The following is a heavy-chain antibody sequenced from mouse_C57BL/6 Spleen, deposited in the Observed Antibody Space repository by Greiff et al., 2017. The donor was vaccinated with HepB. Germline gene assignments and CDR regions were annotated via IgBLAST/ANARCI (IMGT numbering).Heavy chain of an antibody. CDR3: ARHRTTVPWYFDV. CDR1: GFTFSDYY. V-gene: IGHV5-12*01. CDR2: ISNGGGST. D-gene: IGHD1-1*01. Sequence: EVKLVESGGGLVQPGGSLKLSCAASGFTFSDYYMYWVRQTPEKRLEWVAYISNGGGSTYYPDTVKGRFTISRDNAKNTLYLQMSRLKSEDTAMYYCARHRTTVPWYFDVWGTGTTVTVSS. J-gene: IGHJ1*03.